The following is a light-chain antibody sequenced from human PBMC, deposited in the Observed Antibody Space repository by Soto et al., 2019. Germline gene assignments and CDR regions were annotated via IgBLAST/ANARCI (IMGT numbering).Light chain of an antibody. V-gene: IGKV3-20*01. CDR1: QSVSSY. CDR2: GAS. CDR3: QQYSSPPRT. J-gene: IGKJ1*01. Sequence: EIVLTQSPGSLSLSPGERATLSCRASQSVSSYLVWYQQKPGQAPRLLIYGASSRATGFPDRFSGSGSGTDFSLTISRLEPEDSAVYYCQQYSSPPRTFGQGTKVEIK.